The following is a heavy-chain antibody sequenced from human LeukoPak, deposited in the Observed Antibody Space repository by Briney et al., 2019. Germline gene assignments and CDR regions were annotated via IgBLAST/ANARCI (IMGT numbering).Heavy chain of an antibody. V-gene: IGHV3-49*04. CDR2: IRSKVYGGTT. CDR3: TRDYGGFDY. Sequence: GGSLRLFCRSSGFTFCDYVMTWVRQAPGKGLEWVGFIRSKVYGGTTEYAASVKGRFIISRDDSKSIAYLQMNSLETEDTAVYYCTRDYGGFDYWGQGTLVTVSS. D-gene: IGHD4-23*01. CDR1: GFTFCDYV. J-gene: IGHJ4*02.